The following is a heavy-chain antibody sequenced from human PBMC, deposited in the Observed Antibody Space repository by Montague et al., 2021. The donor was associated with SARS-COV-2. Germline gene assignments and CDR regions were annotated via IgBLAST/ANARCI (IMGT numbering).Heavy chain of an antibody. V-gene: IGHV3-11*01. CDR3: AREEGRGYLLKAFDV. D-gene: IGHD5-12*01. Sequence: SLRLSCAASGFSFNKHYMTWIRQAPGKGLEWISYISPSGKTIYYRDSLKGRFTIARDNAKNSLYLQLTSLTADDTGIYFCAREEGRGYLLKAFDVWGPGTKVTVS. J-gene: IGHJ3*01. CDR2: ISPSGKTI. CDR1: GFSFNKHY.